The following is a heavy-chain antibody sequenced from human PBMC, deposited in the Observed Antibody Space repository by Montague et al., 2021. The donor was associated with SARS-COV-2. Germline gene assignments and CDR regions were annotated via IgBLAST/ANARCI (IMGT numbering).Heavy chain of an antibody. CDR2: IHHSGNT. J-gene: IGHJ4*02. D-gene: IGHD4-17*01. CDR3: ASYRDYGDYY. Sequence: TLSLTCAVSGGSVSSGGYSWFWIREPPGKGLEWIGHIHHSGNTYYNPSLKSRATISGARPKNQFSLRVTSVSAADTAVYSCASYRDYGDYYWGQGILVTVSS. V-gene: IGHV4-30-2*01. CDR1: GGSVSSGGYS.